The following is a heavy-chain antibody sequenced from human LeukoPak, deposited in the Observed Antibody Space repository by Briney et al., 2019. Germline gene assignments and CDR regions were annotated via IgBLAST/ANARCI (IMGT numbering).Heavy chain of an antibody. D-gene: IGHD5-24*01. V-gene: IGHV1-3*01. Sequence: ASVKVCCKASGYTVTSYAMHWGRQSPGHRLKWMGWINAGNGNTKYSQKYQGRHTITRDTSASTAYMELSSLRSEDTAVYYCARVPRGYNPYYFDYWGQGNLVTVSS. CDR2: INAGNGNT. CDR3: ARVPRGYNPYYFDY. J-gene: IGHJ4*02. CDR1: GYTVTSYA.